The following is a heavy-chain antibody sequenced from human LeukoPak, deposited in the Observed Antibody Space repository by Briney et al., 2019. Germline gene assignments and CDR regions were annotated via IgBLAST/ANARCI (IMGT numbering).Heavy chain of an antibody. CDR2: VYYSGIA. CDR1: GASVTSSSYF. CDR3: ARFDGHRATYWYFDL. J-gene: IGHJ2*01. V-gene: IGHV4-39*07. Sequence: SETLSLTCTVSGASVTSSSYFWGWIRKPPGKGLEWIGSVYYSGIAYYNPSLKSRVTISVDTSKNQFSLKLSSVTAADTAVYYCARFDGHRATYWYFDLWGRGTLVTVSS. D-gene: IGHD1-1*01.